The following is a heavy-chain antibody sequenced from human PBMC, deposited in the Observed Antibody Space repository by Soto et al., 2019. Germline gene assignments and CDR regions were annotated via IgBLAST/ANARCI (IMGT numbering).Heavy chain of an antibody. CDR1: GGSISSVISN. Sequence: SETLSLTSTVSGGSISSVISNGSWIGNPQGKGWEWFGYIYYSGSTYYNPSLRSRVTISVDTSKNQFSLKLSSVTAADTAVYYCARYGSGECNRGSCYSPFDYWGQGTLVTVSS. V-gene: IGHV4-30-4*01. D-gene: IGHD2-15*01. CDR3: ARYGSGECNRGSCYSPFDY. CDR2: IYYSGST. J-gene: IGHJ4*02.